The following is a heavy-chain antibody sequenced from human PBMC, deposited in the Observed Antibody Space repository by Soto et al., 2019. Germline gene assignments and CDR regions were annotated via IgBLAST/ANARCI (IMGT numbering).Heavy chain of an antibody. Sequence: EVQLVESGGGLVQPGGSLRLSCAVSGFTFSSYWMHWVRQAPGEGLVWVSRINTDCSSTSYADSVKGRFTISRDNAKNTMDLQMNSLRVEDTAMYYCAKRGVDTFGLSYWGQGTLVTVSS. CDR3: AKRGVDTFGLSY. J-gene: IGHJ4*02. V-gene: IGHV3-74*01. D-gene: IGHD3-10*01. CDR1: GFTFSSYW. CDR2: INTDCSST.